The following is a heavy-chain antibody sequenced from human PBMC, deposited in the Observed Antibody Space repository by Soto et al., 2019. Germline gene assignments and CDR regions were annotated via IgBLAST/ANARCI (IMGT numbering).Heavy chain of an antibody. V-gene: IGHV3-15*07. CDR2: IKSKTDGGTT. D-gene: IGHD2-21*01. J-gene: IGHJ4*02. Sequence: EVQLVEPGGGLVKPGGYLRLSCAASGFTFSNAWMNWFRQAPGKGLEWVGRIKSKTDGGTTDYAAPVKGRFTISRDDSKNTLYLQMNSLKTEDTAVYYCIVRYPYYFDYWGQGTLVTVSS. CDR1: GFTFSNAW. CDR3: IVRYPYYFDY.